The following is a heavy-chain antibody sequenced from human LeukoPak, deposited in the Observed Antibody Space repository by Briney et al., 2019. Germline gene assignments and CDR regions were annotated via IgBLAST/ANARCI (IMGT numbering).Heavy chain of an antibody. D-gene: IGHD6-19*01. CDR1: GFTFSSYA. V-gene: IGHV3-64*01. CDR3: ARGGYAAVARGSFDY. J-gene: IGHJ4*02. CDR2: ISSNGSST. Sequence: GALRLSCAASGFTFSSYAMHWVRQAPGKGLEYVSAISSNGSSTYYANSVKGRFTISRDNSKNTLYLQMGSLRAEDMAVYYCARGGYAAVARGSFDYWGQGTLVTVSS.